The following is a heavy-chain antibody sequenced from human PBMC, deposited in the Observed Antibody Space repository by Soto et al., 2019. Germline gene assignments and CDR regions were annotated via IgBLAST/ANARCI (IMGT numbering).Heavy chain of an antibody. CDR1: GYTFTDYD. D-gene: IGHD2-15*01. V-gene: IGHV1-8*01. CDR3: ARVAVAARPRWYNWFDP. J-gene: IGHJ5*02. CDR2: MNPNSGET. Sequence: GGPVKVSCKTSGYTFTDYDINWVRQATGQGLEWIGWMNPNSGETGYAQKFQGRVTMTRSASLSTAYLELSSLRSEDTAVYYCARVAVAARPRWYNWFDPWGQGTLVTVSS.